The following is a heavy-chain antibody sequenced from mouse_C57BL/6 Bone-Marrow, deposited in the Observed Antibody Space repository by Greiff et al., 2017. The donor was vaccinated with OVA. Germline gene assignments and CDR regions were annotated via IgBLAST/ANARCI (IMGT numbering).Heavy chain of an antibody. CDR1: GFNINDDY. J-gene: IGHJ2*01. CDR3: TTGRWDGYFDY. CDR2: IYPENGDT. V-gene: IGHV14-4*01. D-gene: IGHD4-1*01. Sequence: VQLKQSGAELVRPGASVKLSCTASGFNINDDYMHRVKQRPEQGLEWVGWIYPENGDTEYASKFQGKATITADTSSNTAYLQLSSLASEDTAVYYCTTGRWDGYFDYWGQGTTLTVSS.